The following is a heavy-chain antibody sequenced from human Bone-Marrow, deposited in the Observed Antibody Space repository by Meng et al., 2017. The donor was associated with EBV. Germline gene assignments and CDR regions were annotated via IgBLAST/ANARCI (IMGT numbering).Heavy chain of an antibody. CDR3: ARIRVPAALDY. CDR1: GGAISSSSW. CDR2: IYHSGST. J-gene: IGHJ4*02. V-gene: IGHV4-4*02. Sequence: QVPLQEAGPDLGNPAVTLALTCAVSGGAISSSSWWRWVRQPPEKGLEWIGEIYHSGSTNYNPSLKSRVTISVDKSKNQFSLKLSSVTAADTAVYYCARIRVPAALDYWGQGTLVTVSS. D-gene: IGHD2-2*01.